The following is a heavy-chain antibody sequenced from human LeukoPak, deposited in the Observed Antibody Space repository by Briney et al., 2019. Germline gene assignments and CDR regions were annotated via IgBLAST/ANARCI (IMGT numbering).Heavy chain of an antibody. CDR1: GGSLRGYY. CDR2: IHHSGST. V-gene: IGHV4-34*01. Sequence: SSETLSLTCAVYGGSLRGYYWSWIRQSPGKGLEWIGEIHHSGSTNYNPSLKSRVTISVDTSKNQFSLKLSSVTAADTAVYYCARGFYSNYGSGMDVWGQGTTVTVSS. D-gene: IGHD4-11*01. J-gene: IGHJ6*02. CDR3: ARGFYSNYGSGMDV.